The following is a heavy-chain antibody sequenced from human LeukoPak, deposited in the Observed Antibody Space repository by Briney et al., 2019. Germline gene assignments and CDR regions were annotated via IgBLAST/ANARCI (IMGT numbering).Heavy chain of an antibody. CDR1: GYTFTGYY. CDR3: AREHYDILTGSPLYYFDY. CDR2: INPNSGGT. Sequence: GASVKVSCKASGYTFTGYYMHWVRQAPGQGLEWMGWINPNSGGTNYAQKFQGWVTMTRDTSISTAYMELSRLRSDDTAVYYCAREHYDILTGSPLYYFDYWGQGTLVTVSS. D-gene: IGHD3-9*01. V-gene: IGHV1-2*04. J-gene: IGHJ4*02.